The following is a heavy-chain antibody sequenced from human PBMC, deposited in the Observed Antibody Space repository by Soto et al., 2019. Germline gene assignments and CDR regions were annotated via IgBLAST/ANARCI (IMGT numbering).Heavy chain of an antibody. Sequence: QVQLVESGGGVVQPGRSLRLSCAASGFTFSSYGMHWVRQAPGKGLEWVAVIWYDGSNKYYADSVKGRFTISRDNSKDPVYLQMNSLRAEDTAVYYCARARGRRGGWGQGTTVTVSS. CDR2: IWYDGSNK. D-gene: IGHD3-10*01. J-gene: IGHJ6*02. CDR1: GFTFSSYG. V-gene: IGHV3-33*01. CDR3: ARARGRRGG.